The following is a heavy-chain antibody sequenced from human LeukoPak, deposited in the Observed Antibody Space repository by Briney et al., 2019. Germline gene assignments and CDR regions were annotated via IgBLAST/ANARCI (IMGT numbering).Heavy chain of an antibody. D-gene: IGHD2-2*01. Sequence: GGSLRLSCAASGFTFNSYAMSWARQAPGKGLEWVASINHNGNVNYYVDSVKGRFTISRDNAKNSLYLQMNSLRAEDTAVYYCARGHYQLSWGQGILVTVSS. J-gene: IGHJ5*02. CDR3: ARGHYQLS. CDR2: INHNGNVN. V-gene: IGHV3-7*01. CDR1: GFTFNSYA.